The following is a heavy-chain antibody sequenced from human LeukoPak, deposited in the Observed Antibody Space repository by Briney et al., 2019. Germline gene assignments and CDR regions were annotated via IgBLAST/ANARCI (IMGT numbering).Heavy chain of an antibody. J-gene: IGHJ4*02. V-gene: IGHV3-48*01. CDR2: ISSSTSGI. Sequence: GGSLRLSCAASGFTFGTYSMNWVRQAPGKGREWVSYISSSTSGIYYADSVKGRFTISRDNAKSSLYLQMNSLRAEDSALYYCARDGVGAFDFDYWGQGTLVTVSS. CDR1: GFTFGTYS. D-gene: IGHD3-10*01. CDR3: ARDGVGAFDFDY.